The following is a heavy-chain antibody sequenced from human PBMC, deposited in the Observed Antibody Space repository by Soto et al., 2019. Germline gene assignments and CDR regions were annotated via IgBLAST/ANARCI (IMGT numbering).Heavy chain of an antibody. CDR3: ARASGRYDSSGYYYGPDY. CDR2: IYYSGST. V-gene: IGHV4-61*01. J-gene: IGHJ4*02. D-gene: IGHD3-22*01. CDR1: GGSVSSGSYY. Sequence: PSETLSLTCTVSGGSVSSGSYYWSWIRQPPGKGLEWIGYIYYSGSTNYNPSLKSRVTISVDTPKNQFSLKLSSVTAADTAVYYCARASGRYDSSGYYYGPDYWGQGTLVTVSS.